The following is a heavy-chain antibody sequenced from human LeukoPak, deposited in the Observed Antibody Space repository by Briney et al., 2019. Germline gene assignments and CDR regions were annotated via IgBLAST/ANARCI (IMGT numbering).Heavy chain of an antibody. CDR2: IKQDGRAK. D-gene: IGHD6-13*01. Sequence: PGGSLRLSCAAPGFTFGSYWMRWVRQAPGKGLEWVANIKQDGRAKYYVDSVKGRFTISRDNAKNSLYLQMSSLRAEDTAVYYCARVGYSSSHFDYWGQGTLVTVSS. J-gene: IGHJ4*02. CDR1: GFTFGSYW. V-gene: IGHV3-7*01. CDR3: ARVGYSSSHFDY.